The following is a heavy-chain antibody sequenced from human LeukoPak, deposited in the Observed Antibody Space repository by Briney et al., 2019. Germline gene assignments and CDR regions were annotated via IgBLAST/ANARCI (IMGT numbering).Heavy chain of an antibody. CDR2: IIPIFGTA. V-gene: IGHV1-69*13. J-gene: IGHJ4*02. CDR1: GGTFSSYA. CDR3: AREGYYDSSAPHPSGGRPFDY. Sequence: SVTVSCTASGGTFSSYAISWVRQAPGQGLEWMGGIIPIFGTANYAQKFQGRVTITADESTSTAYMELSSLRSEDTAVYYCAREGYYDSSAPHPSGGRPFDYWGQGTLVTVSS. D-gene: IGHD3-22*01.